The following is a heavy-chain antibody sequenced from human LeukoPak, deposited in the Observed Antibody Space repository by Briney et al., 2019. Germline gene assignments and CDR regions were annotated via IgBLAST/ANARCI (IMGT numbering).Heavy chain of an antibody. CDR3: ARDPDLVPAAPGWFDP. CDR2: IWYDGSNK. CDR1: GFTFSSYG. D-gene: IGHD2-2*01. J-gene: IGHJ5*02. V-gene: IGHV3-33*01. Sequence: QAGGSLRLSCAASGFTFSSYGMHWVRQAPGKGLEWVAVIWYDGSNKYYADSVKGRFTISRDNSKNTLYLQMNSLRTEDTAVYYCARDPDLVPAAPGWFDPWGQGSLVTVSS.